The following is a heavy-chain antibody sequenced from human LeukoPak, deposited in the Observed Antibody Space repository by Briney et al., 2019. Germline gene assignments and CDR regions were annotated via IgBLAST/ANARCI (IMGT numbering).Heavy chain of an antibody. CDR1: GYTFTSYG. V-gene: IGHV1-18*01. J-gene: IGHJ5*02. D-gene: IGHD3-9*01. CDR2: INAYNGNT. Sequence: GASVKVSCKASGYTFTSYGISWVRQAPGQGLEWMGWINAYNGNTNYAQKLQGRVTMTTDTSTSTAYMELRSLRSDDTAVYYCARDLIHDILTGYYNGGLNWFDPWGQGTLVTVSS. CDR3: ARDLIHDILTGYYNGGLNWFDP.